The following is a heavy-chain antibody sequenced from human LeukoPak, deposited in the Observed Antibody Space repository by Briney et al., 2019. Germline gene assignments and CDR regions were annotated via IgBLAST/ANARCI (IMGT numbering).Heavy chain of an antibody. Sequence: GGSLRLSCAASGFTFSDYYMSWIRQAPGKGLEWVSYISSSGSTIYYADSVKGRFTISRDNAKSSLYLQMNSLRAEDTAVYYCAREIAPDVVRVGSGWHYYYYGMDVWGQGTTVTVSS. V-gene: IGHV3-11*01. CDR3: AREIAPDVVRVGSGWHYYYYGMDV. D-gene: IGHD6-19*01. J-gene: IGHJ6*02. CDR2: ISSSGSTI. CDR1: GFTFSDYY.